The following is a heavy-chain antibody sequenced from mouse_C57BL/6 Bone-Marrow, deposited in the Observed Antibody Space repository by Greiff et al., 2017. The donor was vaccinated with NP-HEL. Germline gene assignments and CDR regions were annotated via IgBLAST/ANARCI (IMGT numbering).Heavy chain of an antibody. CDR3: TRRGTAQATWFAY. V-gene: IGHV1-15*01. Sequence: VQLQQSGAELVRPGASVTLSCKASGYTFTDYEMHWVKQTPVHGLEWIGAIDPETGGTAYNQKFQGKAILTADKSSITAYMELRSLTSEDSAVYYCTRRGTAQATWFAYWGQGTLVTVSA. D-gene: IGHD3-2*02. CDR1: GYTFTDYE. CDR2: IDPETGGT. J-gene: IGHJ3*01.